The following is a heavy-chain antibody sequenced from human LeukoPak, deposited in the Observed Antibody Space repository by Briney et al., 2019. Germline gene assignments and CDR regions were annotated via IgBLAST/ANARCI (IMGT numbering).Heavy chain of an antibody. V-gene: IGHV4-39*07. CDR2: IFYSGST. D-gene: IGHD1-26*01. J-gene: IGHJ4*02. CDR1: GGSISSSSYY. CDR3: ASGRGWVDY. Sequence: PSETLSLTCTVSGGSISSSSYYWGWIRQPPGKGLEWIGSIFYSGSTHYNPSLKSRVTISVDTSKNQFSLKLSSVTAADTAVYYCASGRGWVDYWGQGTLVTVSS.